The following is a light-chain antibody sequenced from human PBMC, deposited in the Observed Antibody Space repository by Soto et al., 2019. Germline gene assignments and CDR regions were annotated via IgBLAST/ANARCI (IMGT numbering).Light chain of an antibody. J-gene: IGLJ1*01. CDR1: SSDLGAYNY. CDR2: EVS. V-gene: IGLV2-14*01. CDR3: SSYTSDSTLV. Sequence: QSVLTQPASVSGSPGQSITISCTGTSSDLGAYNYVSWYQQLPGKAPKLMIYEVSDRPSGVSSRFSGSKSDNTASLTISGLQTEDEADYYCSSYTSDSTLVFGTGTKLTVL.